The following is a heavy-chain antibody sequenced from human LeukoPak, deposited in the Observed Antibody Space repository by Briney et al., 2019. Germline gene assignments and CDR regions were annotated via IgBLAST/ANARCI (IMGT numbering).Heavy chain of an antibody. V-gene: IGHV4-39*07. CDR1: GGSISSSSYY. CDR2: IYYSGST. Sequence: SETLSLTCTVSGGSISSSSYYWGWIRQPPGKGLEWIGSIYYSGSTYYNPSLKSRVTISVDTSKNQFSLKLSSVTAADTAVYYCARCPLGYCSSTSCHHDAFDIWGQGTMVTVSS. J-gene: IGHJ3*02. CDR3: ARCPLGYCSSTSCHHDAFDI. D-gene: IGHD2-2*01.